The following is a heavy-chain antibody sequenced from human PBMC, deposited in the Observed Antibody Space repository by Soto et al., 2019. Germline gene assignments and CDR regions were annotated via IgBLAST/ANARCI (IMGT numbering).Heavy chain of an antibody. Sequence: QAQLEQSGDEVKKPGASVKVSCKASGYSFAGYNITWGRQVRGQGLEWMGCIRPSNGDTDYAQKFQGRVTMTTDTSTRTAYMELSSVTSDDTALYFCARDGGGTADVWGQGTTVTVS. CDR3: ARDGGGTADV. J-gene: IGHJ6*02. V-gene: IGHV1-18*04. CDR2: IRPSNGDT. D-gene: IGHD1-7*01. CDR1: GYSFAGYN.